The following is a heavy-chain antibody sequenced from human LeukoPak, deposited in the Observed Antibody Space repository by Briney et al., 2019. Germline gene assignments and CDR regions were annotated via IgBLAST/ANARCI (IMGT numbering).Heavy chain of an antibody. V-gene: IGHV4-59*01. CDR3: ARGTREYYFDY. Sequence: SETLSLTCTVSGGSISRYYWSWIRQPPGKGLEWIGYIYYSGSTNYNPSLKSRVTISVDTSKNQFSLKLSSVTAADTAVYYCARGTREYYFDYWGQGTLVTVSS. CDR2: IYYSGST. J-gene: IGHJ4*02. CDR1: GGSISRYY.